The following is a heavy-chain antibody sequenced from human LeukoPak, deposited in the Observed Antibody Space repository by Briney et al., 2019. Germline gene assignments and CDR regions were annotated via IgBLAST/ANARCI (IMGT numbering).Heavy chain of an antibody. Sequence: PWGSLRLSCAASGFRFPSYAMSWVRQAPGKGLEWVSSISGSGGSTYYADSEKGRFTISRDNSKNTLYLQMNSLRAEDAAVYYCARDGQNGAVAGFDCWGQGTLVPVSS. V-gene: IGHV3-23*01. D-gene: IGHD6-19*01. CDR1: GFRFPSYA. CDR3: ARDGQNGAVAGFDC. J-gene: IGHJ4*02. CDR2: ISGSGGST.